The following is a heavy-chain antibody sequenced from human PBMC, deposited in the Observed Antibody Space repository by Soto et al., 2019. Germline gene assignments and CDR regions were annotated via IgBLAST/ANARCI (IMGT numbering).Heavy chain of an antibody. J-gene: IGHJ3*02. CDR3: ARGSSSGWYLHDAFGI. CDR2: IYYSGST. V-gene: IGHV4-61*01. D-gene: IGHD6-19*01. CDR1: GGSVSSGSYY. Sequence: NPSETLSLTCTVSGGSVSSGSYYWNWIRQPPGKGLEWIGYIYYSGSTNYNPSLKGRVTISVDTSKNQFSLKLSSVTAADTAVYYCARGSSSGWYLHDAFGIWGQGTMVTVSS.